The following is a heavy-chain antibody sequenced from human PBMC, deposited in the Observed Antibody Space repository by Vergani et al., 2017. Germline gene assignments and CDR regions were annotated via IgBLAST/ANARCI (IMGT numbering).Heavy chain of an antibody. CDR2: ISTSSSTI. CDR1: GFTFSTCS. J-gene: IGHJ4*02. V-gene: IGHV3-48*01. Sequence: EVRLVESGGGLVQPGGSLRLSCAASGFTFSTCSLNWVRQAPGKGLDWVSYISTSSSTIYYADSVKGRFTISRDNAKNSLFLQMNSLIAEDTAVYYCAREFTPTADTGSDFWGQGTLVTVSS. CDR3: AREFTPTADTGSDF. D-gene: IGHD2-21*02.